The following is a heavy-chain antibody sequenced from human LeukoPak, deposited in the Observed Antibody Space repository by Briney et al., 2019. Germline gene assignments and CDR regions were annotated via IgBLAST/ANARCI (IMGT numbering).Heavy chain of an antibody. CDR2: IYSGGNT. CDR1: GFTVSSSY. D-gene: IGHD7-27*01. Sequence: GGSLRLSCAASGFTVSSSYISWVRQAPGKGLEWVSVIYSGGNTYYPDSVKGRFTISRDISKNALYLQMNSLRAEDTAVYYCARDLTGDSGGYFDSWGRGTLVTVSS. CDR3: ARDLTGDSGGYFDS. V-gene: IGHV3-66*01. J-gene: IGHJ4*02.